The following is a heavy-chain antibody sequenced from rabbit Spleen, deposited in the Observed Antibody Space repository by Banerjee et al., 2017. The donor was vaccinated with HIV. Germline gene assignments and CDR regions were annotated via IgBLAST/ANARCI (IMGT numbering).Heavy chain of an antibody. V-gene: IGHV1S45*01. J-gene: IGHJ4*01. D-gene: IGHD7-1*01. CDR2: IDAGSSGFT. CDR1: GVSFSDDSY. Sequence: QEQLVESGGGLVKPGASLTLTCIASGVSFSDDSYMCWVRQAPGKGLEWIACIDAGSSGFTYFASWAKGRFTISKTSSATVTLQMTSLTAADTATYFCARFYAGYGDFGYAAMWGPGTLVTVS. CDR3: ARFYAGYGDFGYAAM.